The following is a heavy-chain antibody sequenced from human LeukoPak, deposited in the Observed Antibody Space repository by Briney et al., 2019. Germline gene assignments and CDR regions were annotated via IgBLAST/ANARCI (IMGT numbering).Heavy chain of an antibody. Sequence: GASVKVSCKASGYTFTGYYMHWVRQAPGQGLEWMGWINPNSGGTNYAQKSQGRVTMTRDTSISTAYMELTRLRSDDTAVYYCARAFTGTSRRYGDYWFDPWGQGTLVSVSS. J-gene: IGHJ5*02. CDR3: ARAFTGTSRRYGDYWFDP. CDR2: INPNSGGT. D-gene: IGHD4-17*01. V-gene: IGHV1-2*02. CDR1: GYTFTGYY.